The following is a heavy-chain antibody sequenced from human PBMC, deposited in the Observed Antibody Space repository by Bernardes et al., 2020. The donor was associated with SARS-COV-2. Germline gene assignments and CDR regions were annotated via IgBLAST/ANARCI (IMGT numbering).Heavy chain of an antibody. V-gene: IGHV1-8*01. CDR3: AKCGYYDYVWGSWCWYFDL. J-gene: IGHJ2*01. CDR2: MNPNSGNT. CDR1: GYTFTSYD. Sequence: ASVKVSCKASGYTFTSYDINWVRQATGQGLEWMGWMNPNSGNTGYAQKFQGRVTMTRNTSISTAYMELSSLRSEDTAVYYCAKCGYYDYVWGSWCWYFDLWGRGTLVTVSS. D-gene: IGHD3-16*01.